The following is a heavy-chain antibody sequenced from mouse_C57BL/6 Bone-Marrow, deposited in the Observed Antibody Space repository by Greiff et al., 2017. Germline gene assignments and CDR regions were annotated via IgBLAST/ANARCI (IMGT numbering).Heavy chain of an antibody. CDR1: GYTFTSYW. D-gene: IGHD1-1*01. CDR3: ARFPSIYYYGSSPFYAMDY. CDR2: IDPSDSET. Sequence: QVQLQQPGAELVRPGSSVKLSCKASGYTFTSYWMHWVKQRPIQGLEWIGNIDPSDSETHYNQKFKDKATLTVDKSSSTAYMQLSSLTSEDSAVYYGARFPSIYYYGSSPFYAMDYWGQGTSVTVSS. V-gene: IGHV1-52*01. J-gene: IGHJ4*01.